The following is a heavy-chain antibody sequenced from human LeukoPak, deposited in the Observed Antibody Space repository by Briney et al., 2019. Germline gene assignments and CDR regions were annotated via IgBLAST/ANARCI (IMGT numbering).Heavy chain of an antibody. V-gene: IGHV4-4*07. CDR1: GGSISSYY. J-gene: IGHJ6*02. D-gene: IGHD6-13*01. Sequence: PSETLSPTCTVSGGSISSYYWSWIRQPAGKGLEWIGRIYTSGSTNYNPSLKSRVTMSVDTSKNQFSLKLSSVTAADTAVYYCARDNRYSSSWYGMDVWGQGTTVTVSS. CDR2: IYTSGST. CDR3: ARDNRYSSSWYGMDV.